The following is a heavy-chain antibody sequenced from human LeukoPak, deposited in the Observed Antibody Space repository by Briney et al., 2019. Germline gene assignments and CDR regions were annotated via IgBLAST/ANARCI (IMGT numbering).Heavy chain of an antibody. CDR3: AKSGPMRGYYYYYGMDV. CDR1: GFTFSSYA. J-gene: IGHJ6*02. D-gene: IGHD5-12*01. Sequence: GGSLRFSCAASGFTFSSYAMSWVRQAPGKGLEWVSAISGSGGSTYYADSVKGRFTISRDNSKNTLYLQMNSLRAEDTAVYYCAKSGPMRGYYYYYGMDVWGQGTTVTVSS. V-gene: IGHV3-23*01. CDR2: ISGSGGST.